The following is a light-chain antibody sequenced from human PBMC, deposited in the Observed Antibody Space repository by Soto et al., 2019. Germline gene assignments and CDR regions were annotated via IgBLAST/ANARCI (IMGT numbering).Light chain of an antibody. V-gene: IGLV2-8*01. CDR2: EVT. J-gene: IGLJ2*01. CDR1: SSNVGAYNF. CDR3: SSWTGNNFVV. Sequence: QSVLTQPPSASGSPGQSVTISCTGTSSNVGAYNFVSWYQQHPGKAPKLMIYEVTKRPSGVPDRVSGSKSGSTASLTVSGLQAEYEADYYCSSWTGNNFVVFGGGTKLTVL.